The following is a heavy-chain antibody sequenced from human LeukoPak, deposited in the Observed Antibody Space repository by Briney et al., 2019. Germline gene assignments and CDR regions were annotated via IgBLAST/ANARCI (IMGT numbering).Heavy chain of an antibody. CDR1: GFTFSNYW. V-gene: IGHV3-7*01. D-gene: IGHD3-22*01. CDR2: IKQDGSEK. Sequence: PGGSLRLSCVASGFTFSNYWMSWVRQAPGKGLEWVASIKQDGSEKYYVDSVMGRFTISRDNAKNSLYLQMNSLRAEDTAVYYCARERGSGDYADYWGQGTLVTVSS. CDR3: ARERGSGDYADY. J-gene: IGHJ4*02.